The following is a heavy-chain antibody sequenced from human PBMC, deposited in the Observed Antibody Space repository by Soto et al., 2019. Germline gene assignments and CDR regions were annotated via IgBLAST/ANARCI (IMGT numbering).Heavy chain of an antibody. V-gene: IGHV1-18*01. Sequence: ASVKVSCKASDYNFKVYGISWVRQTPGQGLEWMGWINVHDGNTNFGEKFKGRITLTTDKSTDTAYMELWNLRVDDTAMYYCARADYGENNWLDPWGPGTQGTV. CDR2: INVHDGNT. D-gene: IGHD4-17*01. CDR1: DYNFKVYG. CDR3: ARADYGENNWLDP. J-gene: IGHJ5*02.